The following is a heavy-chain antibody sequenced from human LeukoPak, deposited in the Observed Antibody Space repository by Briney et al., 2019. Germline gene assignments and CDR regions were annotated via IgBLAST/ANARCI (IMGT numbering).Heavy chain of an antibody. J-gene: IGHJ4*02. CDR1: GFTLSRFW. Sequence: PGGSLRLSCADSGFTLSRFWMNWVRQAPGKGLEWVAFIRYDGSNKYYADSVKGRFTISRDNSKNTLYLQMNSLRAEDTAVYYCAAPWVSKPRFDYWGQGTLVTVSS. D-gene: IGHD7-27*01. CDR3: AAPWVSKPRFDY. CDR2: IRYDGSNK. V-gene: IGHV3-30*02.